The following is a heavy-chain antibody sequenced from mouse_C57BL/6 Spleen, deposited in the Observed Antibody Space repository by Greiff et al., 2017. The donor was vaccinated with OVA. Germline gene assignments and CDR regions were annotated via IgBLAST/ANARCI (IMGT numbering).Heavy chain of an antibody. J-gene: IGHJ4*01. Sequence: EVMLVESGGGLVKPGGSLKLSCAASGFTFSSYAMSWVRQTPEKRLEWVATISDGGSYTYYPDNVKGRFTISRDNAKNTLDLQMSQLKSEEKAMYYCAREEHITAIVRDMDYWGQGTSVTVSS. V-gene: IGHV5-4*01. CDR3: AREEHITAIVRDMDY. D-gene: IGHD1-1*01. CDR2: ISDGGSYT. CDR1: GFTFSSYA.